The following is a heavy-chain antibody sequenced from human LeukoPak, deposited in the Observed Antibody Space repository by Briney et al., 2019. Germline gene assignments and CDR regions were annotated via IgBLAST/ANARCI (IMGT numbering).Heavy chain of an antibody. CDR1: GYTFTSYG. J-gene: IGHJ5*02. CDR3: ARTTIQLWLRSWFDP. D-gene: IGHD5-18*01. CDR2: ISAYNGNT. V-gene: IGHV1-18*01. Sequence: ASVKVSCKASGYTFTSYGISWVRQAPGQGLEWMGWISAYNGNTNYAQKLQGRVTMTTDTSTSTAYMELRSLRSDDTAVYCCARTTIQLWLRSWFDPWGQGTLVTVSS.